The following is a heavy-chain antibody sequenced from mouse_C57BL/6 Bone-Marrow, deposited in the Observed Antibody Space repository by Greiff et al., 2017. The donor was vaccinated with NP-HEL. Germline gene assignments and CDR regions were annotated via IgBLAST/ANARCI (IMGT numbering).Heavy chain of an antibody. V-gene: IGHV1-72*01. CDR3: ARYYYGSRGWYFDV. CDR2: IDPSSGGT. CDR1: GYTFTSYW. Sequence: QVQLQQPGADLVKPGASVKLSCKASGYTFTSYWMHWVKQRPGRGLEWIGRIDPSSGGTKFNEKFKTTATLTVDKPSSTSYLQLSSLTSEDSAVYYCARYYYGSRGWYFDVWGTGTTVTVSS. D-gene: IGHD1-1*01. J-gene: IGHJ1*03.